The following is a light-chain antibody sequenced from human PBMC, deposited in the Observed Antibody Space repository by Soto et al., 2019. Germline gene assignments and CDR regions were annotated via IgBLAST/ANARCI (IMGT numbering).Light chain of an antibody. Sequence: QSVLTQPASGSGSPGQSITISCTGTSSDFGGYNYVSWYQQHPGKAPKLMIYDVSNRPSGVSNRFSGSKSGNTASLTISVLQAEDEADYYCSSYTSSSTLYVFGTGTKVTVL. J-gene: IGLJ1*01. V-gene: IGLV2-14*01. CDR3: SSYTSSSTLYV. CDR1: SSDFGGYNY. CDR2: DVS.